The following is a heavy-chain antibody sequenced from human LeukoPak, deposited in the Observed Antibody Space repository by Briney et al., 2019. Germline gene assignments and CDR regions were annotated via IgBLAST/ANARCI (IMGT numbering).Heavy chain of an antibody. CDR3: ARGGDRFWSGYSYYYYYYMDV. J-gene: IGHJ6*03. CDR1: GGSISSYY. D-gene: IGHD3-3*01. CDR2: IYYSGST. Sequence: PSETLSLTGTVPGGSISSYYWSWIRQPPGKGLEWIGYIYYSGSTNYNPSLKSRVTIPVDTPKNQFSLKLSSVTAADPAVYYCARGGDRFWSGYSYYYYYYMDVWGKGTTVTVSS. V-gene: IGHV4-59*01.